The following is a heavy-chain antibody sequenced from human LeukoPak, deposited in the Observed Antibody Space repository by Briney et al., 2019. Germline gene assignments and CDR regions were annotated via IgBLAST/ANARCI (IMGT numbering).Heavy chain of an antibody. D-gene: IGHD6-19*01. Sequence: KPGGSLRLSXAASGFTLSGYTINWVRRAPGEGLEWVSSIDGSSRYIHYADSVRGRFTISRDNAKNSLHLQMNSLRVEDTGVYFCARDMAGRSRPPFDYWGQGTLVTVSS. J-gene: IGHJ4*02. CDR3: ARDMAGRSRPPFDY. CDR1: GFTLSGYT. V-gene: IGHV3-21*01. CDR2: IDGSSRYI.